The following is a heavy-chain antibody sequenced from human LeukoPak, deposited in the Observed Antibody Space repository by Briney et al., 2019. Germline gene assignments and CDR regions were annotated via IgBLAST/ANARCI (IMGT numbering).Heavy chain of an antibody. CDR3: ASLEYSSSSDAFDI. CDR2: ISYDGSNK. D-gene: IGHD6-6*01. CDR1: GFTFSSYA. J-gene: IGHJ3*02. Sequence: GGSLRLSCAASGFTFSSYAMHWVRQAPGKGLEWVAVISYDGSNKHYADSVKGRFTISRDNSKNTLYPQMNSLRAEDTAVYYCASLEYSSSSDAFDIWGQGTMVTVSS. V-gene: IGHV3-30*01.